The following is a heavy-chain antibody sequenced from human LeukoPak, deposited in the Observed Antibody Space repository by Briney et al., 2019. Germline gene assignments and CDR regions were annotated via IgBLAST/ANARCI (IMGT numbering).Heavy chain of an antibody. V-gene: IGHV4-39*07. Sequence: SETLSLTCTVSGGSISSSSYYWGWIRQPPGKGLEWIGSIYYSESTYYNPSLKSRVTISVDTSKNQFSLKLSSVTAADTAVYYCARDGLAYCGGDCYSDAFDIWGQGTMVTVSS. J-gene: IGHJ3*02. D-gene: IGHD2-21*02. CDR3: ARDGLAYCGGDCYSDAFDI. CDR2: IYYSEST. CDR1: GGSISSSSYY.